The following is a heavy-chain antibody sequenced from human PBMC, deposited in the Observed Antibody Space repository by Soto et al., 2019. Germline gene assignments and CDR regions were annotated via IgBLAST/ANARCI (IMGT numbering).Heavy chain of an antibody. D-gene: IGHD6-13*01. CDR1: GFSLNTRGVH. CDR3: AHPGNMAAAGFYFDY. V-gene: IGHV2-5*02. J-gene: IGHJ4*02. CDR2: IYWDDDK. Sequence: SGPTLVNPAQTLTLTCTFSGFSLNTRGVHVGWIRQPPGKALEWLALIYWDDDKRYSPFLKSRLTITKGSNNQQVVLTMTNMDPVDTATYXCAHPGNMAAAGFYFDYWGQGALVTVSS.